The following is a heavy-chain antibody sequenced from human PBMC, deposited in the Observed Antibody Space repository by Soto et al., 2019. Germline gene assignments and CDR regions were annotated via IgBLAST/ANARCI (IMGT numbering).Heavy chain of an antibody. Sequence: QVQLVESGGGVVQPGRSLRLSCAASGFTFSSYGMHWVRQAPGKGLEWVAVISYDGSNKYYADSVKGRFTISRDNSKNTLYLQMNSLRAEGTAVYYCAKGGPELAYYYYGMDVWGQGTTVTVSS. CDR3: AKGGPELAYYYYGMDV. D-gene: IGHD6-6*01. CDR1: GFTFSSYG. CDR2: ISYDGSNK. V-gene: IGHV3-30*18. J-gene: IGHJ6*02.